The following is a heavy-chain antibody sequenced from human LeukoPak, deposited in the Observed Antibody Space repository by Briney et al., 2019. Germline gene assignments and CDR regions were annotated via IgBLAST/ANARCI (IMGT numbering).Heavy chain of an antibody. CDR2: ISNDESKI. CDR3: ARSNVPSKWWAYAMDV. D-gene: IGHD2-8*01. CDR1: GFSFDTFS. J-gene: IGHJ6*02. V-gene: IGHV3-30-3*01. Sequence: GGSLRLSCTAFGFSFDTFSMHWVRKIPGKGLEWVAVISNDESKIYYAGSVKGRFTISRDNSRSTLYLQMDSLRPDDTAVYYCARSNVPSKWWAYAMDVWGQGTMVTVSS.